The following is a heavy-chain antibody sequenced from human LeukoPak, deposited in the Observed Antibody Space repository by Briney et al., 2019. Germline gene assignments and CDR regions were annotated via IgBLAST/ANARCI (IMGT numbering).Heavy chain of an antibody. Sequence: VASVKVSCKASGYTFTGYYMNWVRQAPGQGLEWMGSINPDNADTNYAQNFQGRVTMTRDTSLNTAYMDLSRLRSDDTAVYYCAIMGDTFDIWGQGTMVTVSS. V-gene: IGHV1-2*02. CDR3: AIMGDTFDI. CDR2: INPDNADT. J-gene: IGHJ3*02. D-gene: IGHD2-8*01. CDR1: GYTFTGYY.